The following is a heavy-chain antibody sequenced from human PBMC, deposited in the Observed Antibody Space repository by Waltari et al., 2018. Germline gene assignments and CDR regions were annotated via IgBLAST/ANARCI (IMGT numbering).Heavy chain of an antibody. D-gene: IGHD1-1*01. CDR3: TTGIVELESERAAF. Sequence: VQLVESGGGVVQPGRSLRLSCAASGFTFSSYGMHWVRQSPGKGLQWIGRVRSKHNNFATVYAESMRGRSMVSRNASMNTAYLQIDNVTPDDTAVYYCTTGIVELESERAAFWGRGVLVTVTS. CDR2: VRSKHNNFAT. V-gene: IGHV3-73*01. CDR1: GFTFSSYG. J-gene: IGHJ4*02.